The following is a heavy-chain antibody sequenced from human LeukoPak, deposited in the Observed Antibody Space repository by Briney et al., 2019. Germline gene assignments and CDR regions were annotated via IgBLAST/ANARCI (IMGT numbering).Heavy chain of an antibody. CDR3: ARVVGYCSSTSCFHFDY. J-gene: IGHJ4*02. V-gene: IGHV4-30-2*01. Sequence: SETLSLTCTVSGGSISSGGYYWSWIRQPPGKGLEWIGYIYHSGSTYYNPSLKSRVTISVDRSKNQFSLKLSSVTAADTAVYYCARVVGYCSSTSCFHFDYWGQGTLVTVSS. D-gene: IGHD2-2*01. CDR1: GGSISSGGYY. CDR2: IYHSGST.